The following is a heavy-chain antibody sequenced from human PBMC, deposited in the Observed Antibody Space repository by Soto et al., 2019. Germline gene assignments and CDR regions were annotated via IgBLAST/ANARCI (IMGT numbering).Heavy chain of an antibody. J-gene: IGHJ4*02. CDR2: IDHSGYT. D-gene: IGHD5-18*01. Sequence: TLSLTCAVYGVSFSGYYWNWIRQPPGKGLEWIGEIDHSGYTNYNPSLKSRVTISVDTSKNQFSLRLTSVTAADTAVYYCARAREPEYSSAIFFDIWGQGALVTVSS. V-gene: IGHV4-34*01. CDR1: GVSFSGYY. CDR3: ARAREPEYSSAIFFDI.